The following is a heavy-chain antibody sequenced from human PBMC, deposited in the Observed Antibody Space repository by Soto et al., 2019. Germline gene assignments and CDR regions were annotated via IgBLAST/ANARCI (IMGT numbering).Heavy chain of an antibody. Sequence: ASVKVSCKASGYTFTSYAMHWVRQAPGQRLEWMGWINAGNGNTKYSQKFQGRVTITRDTSASTAYMELSSLRSEDTTVYYCASTTFPVTTPSRYYYYGMDVWGQGTTVTVSS. CDR2: INAGNGNT. CDR3: ASTTFPVTTPSRYYYYGMDV. CDR1: GYTFTSYA. J-gene: IGHJ6*02. D-gene: IGHD4-17*01. V-gene: IGHV1-3*01.